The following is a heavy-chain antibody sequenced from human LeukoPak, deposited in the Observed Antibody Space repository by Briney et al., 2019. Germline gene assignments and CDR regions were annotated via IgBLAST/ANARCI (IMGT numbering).Heavy chain of an antibody. CDR1: GFTFSSYW. CDR2: INSDGSST. D-gene: IGHD1-26*01. Sequence: QTGGSLRLSCAASGFTFSSYWKHWVRQAPGKGLVWVSRINSDGSSTSYADSVKGRFTISRDNAKNTLYLQMNSLRAEDTAVYYCASGIVGATPASDYWGQGTLVTVSS. J-gene: IGHJ4*02. CDR3: ASGIVGATPASDY. V-gene: IGHV3-74*01.